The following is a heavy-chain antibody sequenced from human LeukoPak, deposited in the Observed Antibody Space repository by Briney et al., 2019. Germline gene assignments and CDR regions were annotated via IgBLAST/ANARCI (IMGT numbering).Heavy chain of an antibody. J-gene: IGHJ6*03. D-gene: IGHD2-2*01. V-gene: IGHV3-30*02. Sequence: PGGSLRLSCAASGFTFSSYPMNRVRQAPGKGLEWVAFIRYDGSNKYYADSVKGRFTISRDNSKNTLYLQMNSLRAEDTAVYYCAKAPRPPIVVVPGPRYYMDVWGKGTTVTVSS. CDR2: IRYDGSNK. CDR1: GFTFSSYP. CDR3: AKAPRPPIVVVPGPRYYMDV.